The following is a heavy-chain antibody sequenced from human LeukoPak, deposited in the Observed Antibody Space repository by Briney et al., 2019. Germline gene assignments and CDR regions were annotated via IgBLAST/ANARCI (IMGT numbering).Heavy chain of an antibody. CDR1: GYTFTGYY. CDR2: ISAYNGNT. CDR3: AREPVIAARTLDY. Sequence: ASVKVSCKASGYTFTGYYMHWVRQAPGQGLEWMGWISAYNGNTNYAQKLQGRVTMTTDTSTSTAYMELRSLRSDDTAVYYCAREPVIAARTLDYWGQGTLVTVSS. V-gene: IGHV1-18*04. J-gene: IGHJ4*02. D-gene: IGHD6-6*01.